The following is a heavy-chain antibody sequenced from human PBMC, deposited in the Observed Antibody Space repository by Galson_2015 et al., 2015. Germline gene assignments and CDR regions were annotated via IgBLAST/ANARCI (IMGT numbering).Heavy chain of an antibody. CDR3: ARDGRDEGIYFDY. J-gene: IGHJ4*02. V-gene: IGHV3-11*05. D-gene: IGHD3-10*01. CDR1: GFTFSEYY. Sequence: SLRLSCAVSGFTFSEYYMSWIRQAPGKGLEWISYISSSSSYSNYADSVKGRFTISRDNAKNSLYLQMNSLRAEDTAVYYCARDGRDEGIYFDYWGQGTLLTVSS. CDR2: ISSSSSYS.